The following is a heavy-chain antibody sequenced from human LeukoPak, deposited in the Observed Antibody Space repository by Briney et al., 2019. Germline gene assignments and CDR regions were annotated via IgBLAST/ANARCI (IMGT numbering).Heavy chain of an antibody. J-gene: IGHJ2*01. CDR1: GGSVSSYY. CDR2: IYNSENT. Sequence: PSETLSLTCTVSGGSVSSYYWSWIRQPPGKGLEWIGYIYNSENTNYNSSLKSRVTMSVDTSKNRFFLKLSSLTAADTAVYYCARFYSGPSGWLVLWYFDLWGRGTLVTVSS. D-gene: IGHD6-19*01. CDR3: ARFYSGPSGWLVLWYFDL. V-gene: IGHV4-4*09.